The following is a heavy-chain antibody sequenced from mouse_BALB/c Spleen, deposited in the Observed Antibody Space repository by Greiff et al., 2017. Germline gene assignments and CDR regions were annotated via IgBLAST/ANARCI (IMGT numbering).Heavy chain of an antibody. D-gene: IGHD2-2*01. CDR2: ISSGSSTI. V-gene: IGHV5-17*02. Sequence: EVMLVESGGGLVQPGGSRKLSCAASGFTFSSFGMHWVRQAPEKGLEWVGYISSGSSTIYYADTVKGRFTITRDNHKNTLFLQMTSLRTEDTAMYYCARGGNDEEGRLDYWGQGTTLTVSS. CDR1: GFTFSSFG. CDR3: ARGGNDEEGRLDY. J-gene: IGHJ2*01.